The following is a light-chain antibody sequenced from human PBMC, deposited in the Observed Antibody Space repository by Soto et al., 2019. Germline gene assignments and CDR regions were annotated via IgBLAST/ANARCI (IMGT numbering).Light chain of an antibody. CDR2: GAS. Sequence: EIVMTQSPATLSVSPGERATLSCRASQSLSSNLAWYQQKPGQPPRLLIYGASTRATGIPARFSGSGSGTEFTLNISSLQSEDFAVYYCHQYNNLQNTFGQGNKLEIK. CDR1: QSLSSN. J-gene: IGKJ2*01. V-gene: IGKV3-15*01. CDR3: HQYNNLQNT.